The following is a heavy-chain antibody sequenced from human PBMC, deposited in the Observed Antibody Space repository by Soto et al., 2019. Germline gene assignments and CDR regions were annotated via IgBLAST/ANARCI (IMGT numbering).Heavy chain of an antibody. CDR3: ARDRSPAVPPYGYDSSGYYYGHAFDT. CDR2: INPNSGGT. V-gene: IGHV1-2*02. Sequence: ASVKVSCKASGYTFTGYYMHWVRQGPGQGLEWMGWINPNSGGTNYAQKFQGRVTMTRDTSISTAYMELSRLRSDDTAVYYCARDRSPAVPPYGYDSSGYYYGHAFDTWGQGTMVTVSS. J-gene: IGHJ3*02. CDR1: GYTFTGYY. D-gene: IGHD3-22*01.